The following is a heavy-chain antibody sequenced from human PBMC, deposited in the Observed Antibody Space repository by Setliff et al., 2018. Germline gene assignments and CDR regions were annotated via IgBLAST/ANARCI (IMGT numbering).Heavy chain of an antibody. J-gene: IGHJ5*02. CDR2: INAGNGNT. CDR3: AVTLSFPIQSPFDP. CDR1: GYTFTSYA. Sequence: ASVKVSCKASGYTFTSYAMHWVRQAPGQRLEWMGWINAGNGNTKYSQKFQGRVTITRDTSASTAYMELSSLRSDDTAVYYCAVTLSFPIQSPFDPWGQGTLVTVSS. V-gene: IGHV1-3*01. D-gene: IGHD5-18*01.